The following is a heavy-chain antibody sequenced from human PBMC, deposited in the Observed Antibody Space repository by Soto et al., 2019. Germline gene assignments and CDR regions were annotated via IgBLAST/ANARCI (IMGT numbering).Heavy chain of an antibody. CDR3: ARCFQDYYYGMDV. CDR1: GVSVGSGNFF. V-gene: IGHV4-61*01. Sequence: PSETLSLTCTVSGVSVGSGNFFWTWIRQHPGKGLEWIGYIYNSGTTNYNPSLKSRLTISVDTSKNQFSLKLSSVTAADTAVYYCARCFQDYYYGMDVWGQGTTVTVSS. J-gene: IGHJ6*02. CDR2: IYNSGTT. D-gene: IGHD3-16*01.